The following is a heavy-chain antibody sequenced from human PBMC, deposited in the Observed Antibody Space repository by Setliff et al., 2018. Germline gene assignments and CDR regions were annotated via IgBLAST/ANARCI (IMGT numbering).Heavy chain of an antibody. D-gene: IGHD3-22*01. CDR3: ARDSTDYYDSSGYYYGPRDNDAFDI. CDR2: ISSSSSTI. J-gene: IGHJ3*02. CDR1: GFTFSSYS. Sequence: LRLSCAASGFTFSSYSMNWVRQAPGKGLEWVSYISSSSSTIYYADSVKGRFTISRDNAKNSLYLQMNSLRAEDTAVYYCARDSTDYYDSSGYYYGPRDNDAFDIWGQGTMVTVSS. V-gene: IGHV3-48*01.